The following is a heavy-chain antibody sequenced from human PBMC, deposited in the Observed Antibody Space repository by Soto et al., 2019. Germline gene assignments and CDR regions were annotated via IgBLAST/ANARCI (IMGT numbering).Heavy chain of an antibody. CDR1: GGTFSSYA. J-gene: IGHJ4*02. CDR3: ARSTYYYDSSGYGFYYFDY. CDR2: IIPIFGTA. Sequence: ASVKVSCKASGGTFSSYAISWVRQAPGQRLEWMGGIIPIFGTANYAQKFQGRVTITADESTSTAYMELSSLRSEDTATYYCARSTYYYDSSGYGFYYFDYWGQGTLVTVSS. V-gene: IGHV1-69*13. D-gene: IGHD3-22*01.